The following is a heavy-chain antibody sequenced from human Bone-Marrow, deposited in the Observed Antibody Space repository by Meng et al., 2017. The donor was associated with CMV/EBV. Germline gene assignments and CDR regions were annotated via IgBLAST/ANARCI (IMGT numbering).Heavy chain of an antibody. Sequence: GESLKISCAASGFTVSSNYMSWVRQAPGKELEWVSDIYSGGRTYYADSVKGRFTISRDNSKNTLYLQMNSLRAEDTAVYYCARDKVVVVVAATHYYYGMDVWGQGTTVTVSS. CDR3: ARDKVVVVVAATHYYYGMDV. CDR1: GFTVSSNY. V-gene: IGHV3-53*01. CDR2: IYSGGRT. D-gene: IGHD2-15*01. J-gene: IGHJ6*02.